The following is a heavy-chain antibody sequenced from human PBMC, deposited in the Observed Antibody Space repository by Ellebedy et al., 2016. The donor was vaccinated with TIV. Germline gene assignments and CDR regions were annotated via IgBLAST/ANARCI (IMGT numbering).Heavy chain of an antibody. V-gene: IGHV4-61*05. J-gene: IGHJ4*02. Sequence: MPSETLSLTCIVSGGFISSSSYYWGWIRQPPGKGLEWIGYICYSGSTKYNPTLKTPVTITVDTSKNQFYLKLSSVTDADTAVYYCARGTLNYGIDYWGQGTLVTVSS. CDR3: ARGTLNYGIDY. CDR2: ICYSGST. CDR1: GGFISSSSYY. D-gene: IGHD4-17*01.